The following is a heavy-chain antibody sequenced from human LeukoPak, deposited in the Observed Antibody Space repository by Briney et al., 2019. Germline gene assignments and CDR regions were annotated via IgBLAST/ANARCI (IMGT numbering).Heavy chain of an antibody. CDR3: ATNTVTAVGYWYFDL. D-gene: IGHD4-17*01. V-gene: IGHV3-23*01. Sequence: GGSLRLSCAASGFTFSSYAMSWVRQAPGKGLEWVSAISGSGGSTYYADSVKGRFTISRENAKNSLYLQMNSLRAGDTAVYYCATNTVTAVGYWYFDLWGRGTLVTVSS. J-gene: IGHJ2*01. CDR2: ISGSGGST. CDR1: GFTFSSYA.